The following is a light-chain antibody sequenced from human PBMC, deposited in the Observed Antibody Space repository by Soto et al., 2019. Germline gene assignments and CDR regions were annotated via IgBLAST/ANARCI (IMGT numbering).Light chain of an antibody. CDR1: QSLLHSNGYNY. CDR2: LGY. V-gene: IGKV2-28*01. J-gene: IGKJ1*01. Sequence: DIVMTQSPLSLPVTPGEPASISCRSSQSLLHSNGYNYLDWYLQKPGQSPQLLIYLGYNRASGVPDRFSGSGSGTDFTLKISSVEAEDVGVYYCMQALQTWTFGQATKVEIK. CDR3: MQALQTWT.